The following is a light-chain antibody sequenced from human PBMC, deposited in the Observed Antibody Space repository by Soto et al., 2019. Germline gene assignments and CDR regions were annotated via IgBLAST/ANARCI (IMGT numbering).Light chain of an antibody. V-gene: IGKV3-20*01. Sequence: DIVLTQSPGTLSLSPGEGATLSCRASQSVRANYVAWYQQKPGQAPRVLIFDASSGATGIPDRFSGSGSGRDFTLAISRLAPEGFAVYYCLQYGTPPYTFGQGNKVEIK. CDR2: DAS. J-gene: IGKJ2*01. CDR3: LQYGTPPYT. CDR1: QSVRANY.